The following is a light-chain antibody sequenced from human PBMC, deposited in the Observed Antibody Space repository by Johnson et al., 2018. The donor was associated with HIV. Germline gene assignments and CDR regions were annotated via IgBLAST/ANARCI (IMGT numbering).Light chain of an antibody. J-gene: IGLJ1*01. CDR2: D. Sequence: QSVLTQPPSVSAAPGQKVTISCSGSSSNIGNKYVSWYQQLPGTAPKVLIYDRRPSGVPDRFSGSKSGTSATLDITGLQSGDEADYYCGTWDASLSVNVFGPGTKVTVL. CDR1: SSNIGNKY. CDR3: GTWDASLSVNV. V-gene: IGLV1-51*01.